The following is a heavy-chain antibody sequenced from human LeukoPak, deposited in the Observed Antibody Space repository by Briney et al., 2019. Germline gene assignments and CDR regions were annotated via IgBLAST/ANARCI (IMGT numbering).Heavy chain of an antibody. J-gene: IGHJ4*02. CDR3: ARGEGPDYDFWSGYSYYFDY. CDR2: ISSSSSYI. V-gene: IGHV3-21*01. CDR1: EFTFSRYS. Sequence: GGSLRLSCAASEFTFSRYSMNWVRQAPGKGLEWVSSISSSSSYIYYADSVKGRFTISRDNAKNSLYLQMNSLRAEDTAVYYCARGEGPDYDFWSGYSYYFDYWGQGTLVTVSS. D-gene: IGHD3-3*01.